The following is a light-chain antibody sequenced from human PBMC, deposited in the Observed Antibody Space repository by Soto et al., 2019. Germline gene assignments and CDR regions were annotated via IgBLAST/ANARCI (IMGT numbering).Light chain of an antibody. CDR2: GAS. CDR3: QQFGSSSWT. J-gene: IGKJ1*01. Sequence: ESVLTQSPGTLSLSPGEKATLSCRASQSVSSSYLAWYQQKPGQAPRLLIYGASSRATGIPDRFSGSGFGTDFTLTVSILEPEDFAVYYCQQFGSSSWTFGQGT. CDR1: QSVSSSY. V-gene: IGKV3-20*01.